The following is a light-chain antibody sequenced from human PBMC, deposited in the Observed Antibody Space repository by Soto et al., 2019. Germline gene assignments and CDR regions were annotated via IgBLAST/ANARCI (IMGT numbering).Light chain of an antibody. Sequence: ETVLTQSPGTLSLSPGERATLFCRASQRISNNFLAWYQQIPGQAPSLLIFGASSRATGIPDRFSGSGSGTEFALTIDRLEPEDFAVDYCQHYRRSPPSWTFGQGTKVEIK. CDR1: QRISNNF. CDR3: QHYRRSPPSWT. CDR2: GAS. V-gene: IGKV3-20*01. J-gene: IGKJ1*01.